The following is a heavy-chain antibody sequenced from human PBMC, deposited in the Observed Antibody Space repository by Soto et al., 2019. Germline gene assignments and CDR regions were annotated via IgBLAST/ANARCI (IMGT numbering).Heavy chain of an antibody. V-gene: IGHV1-18*04. D-gene: IGHD3-10*01. CDR3: ARVGERYYYGSGSYYTYYYYGMDV. J-gene: IGHJ6*02. CDR2: ISAYNGNT. CDR1: GYTFTSYG. Sequence: SVKVSCKASGYTFTSYGISWVRQAPIQGLEWMGWISAYNGNTNYAQKLQGRVTMTTDTSTSTAYMELRSLRSDDTAVYYCARVGERYYYGSGSYYTYYYYGMDVWGQGTTVTVSS.